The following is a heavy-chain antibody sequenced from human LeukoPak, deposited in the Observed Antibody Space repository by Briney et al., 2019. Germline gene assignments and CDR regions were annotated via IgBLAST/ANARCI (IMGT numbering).Heavy chain of an antibody. V-gene: IGHV3-48*03. CDR1: GFTFSSYE. D-gene: IGHD3-3*02. J-gene: IGHJ5*02. Sequence: GGSLRLSCAASGFTFSSYEMNWVRQAPGKGLEWVSYITDSGNTIYYAGSVKGRFSISRDNAKNSLYLQMNSLRVEDTALYYCARDKENTFSNNWFDPWGQGTLVTVSS. CDR2: ITDSGNTI. CDR3: ARDKENTFSNNWFDP.